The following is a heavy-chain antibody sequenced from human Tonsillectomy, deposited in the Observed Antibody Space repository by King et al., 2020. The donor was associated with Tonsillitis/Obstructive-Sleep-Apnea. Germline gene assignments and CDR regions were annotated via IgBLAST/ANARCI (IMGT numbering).Heavy chain of an antibody. V-gene: IGHV1-46*01. J-gene: IGHJ6*03. CDR1: GYTFTRYY. CDR2: INPSGGST. D-gene: IGHD4-23*01. Sequence: VQLVESGAEVKQPGASVKISCKASGYTFTRYYMHWVRQAPGQGLEWMGIINPSGGSTSYAQKFQGRVTMTRDTSTSTVYMELSSLRSEDTAVYYCARDGPASTVATVIYSYCYMDVWGKGTTVTVSS. CDR3: ARDGPASTVATVIYSYCYMDV.